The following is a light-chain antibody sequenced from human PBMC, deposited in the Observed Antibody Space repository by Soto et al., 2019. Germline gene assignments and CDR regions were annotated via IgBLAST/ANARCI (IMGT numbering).Light chain of an antibody. CDR1: QDISTH. CDR3: QQYNNWPPLT. V-gene: IGKV1-9*01. CDR2: AAS. Sequence: IPLTQSPSSLSASVGDSVTITCRASQDISTHIAWYQQKPGTAPKVLIYAASTLESGVPSRFSGSGSGTDFTLTISSLQPEDFGTYYCQQYNNWPPLTFGGGTKVEIK. J-gene: IGKJ4*01.